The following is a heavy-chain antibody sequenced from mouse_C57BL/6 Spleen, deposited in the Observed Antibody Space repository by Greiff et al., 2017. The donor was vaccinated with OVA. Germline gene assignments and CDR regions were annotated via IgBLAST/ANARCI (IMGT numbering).Heavy chain of an antibody. Sequence: QVQLQQSGAELVRPGASVTLSCKASGYTFTDYEMHWVKQTPVHGLEWIGAIDPETGGTAYNQKFKGKAILTADKSSSTAYMELRSLTSEDSAVYYCTRGEGTFDYGGQGTTLTVSS. CDR3: TRGEGTFDY. V-gene: IGHV1-15*01. J-gene: IGHJ2*01. CDR2: IDPETGGT. CDR1: GYTFTDYE.